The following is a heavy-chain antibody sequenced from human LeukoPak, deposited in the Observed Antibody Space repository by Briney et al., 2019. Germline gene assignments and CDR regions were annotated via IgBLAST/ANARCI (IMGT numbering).Heavy chain of an antibody. J-gene: IGHJ4*02. CDR3: ATDPDSSGYYYPIFDY. D-gene: IGHD3-22*01. CDR2: ISYDGTNK. Sequence: PGGSLRLSCAASGFTFNNYAMNWVRQAPGKGLEWVAVISYDGTNKYYADSVKGRFTISRDNSKNTLYLQINSLRAEDTAVYYCATDPDSSGYYYPIFDYWGQGTLVTVSS. CDR1: GFTFNNYA. V-gene: IGHV3-30*03.